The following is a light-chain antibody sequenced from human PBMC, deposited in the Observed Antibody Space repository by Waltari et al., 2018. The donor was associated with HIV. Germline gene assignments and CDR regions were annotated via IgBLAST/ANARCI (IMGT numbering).Light chain of an antibody. J-gene: IGKJ2*01. V-gene: IGKV1-5*03. CDR1: QDIANW. CDR3: QQYSSDFYT. CDR2: KTS. Sequence: DIQMTQSHSTLSASVGDRVTITCRASQDIANWLAWYQQKSGKAPKLLIYKTSILEYGVPSRFSGSASGTGFTLTIDSLQPDDFATYYCQQYSSDFYTFGQGTKLEIK.